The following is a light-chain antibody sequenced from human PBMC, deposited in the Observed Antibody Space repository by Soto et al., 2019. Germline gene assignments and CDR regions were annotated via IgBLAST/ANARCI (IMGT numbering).Light chain of an antibody. CDR3: WSYAGSRV. Sequence: QSALTQPRSVSGSLGQSVTISCTGSSSDVGGYHYVSWYQQHPGKAPKLMIYDVNERPSGVPDRFSGSKSGNTPSLTISGHQAADEADYYCWSYAGSRVFGGGTEPAVL. CDR2: DVN. J-gene: IGLJ3*02. V-gene: IGLV2-11*01. CDR1: SSDVGGYHY.